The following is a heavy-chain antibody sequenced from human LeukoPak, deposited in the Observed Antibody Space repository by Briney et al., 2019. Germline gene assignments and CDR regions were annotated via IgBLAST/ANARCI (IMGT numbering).Heavy chain of an antibody. Sequence: SVKGRFTISRDNAKSSLYLQMNNPRAEDTAVYYCARGGSGEYYFDYWGQGTLVTVSS. V-gene: IGHV3-48*01. J-gene: IGHJ4*02. D-gene: IGHD3-16*01. CDR3: ARGGSGEYYFDY.